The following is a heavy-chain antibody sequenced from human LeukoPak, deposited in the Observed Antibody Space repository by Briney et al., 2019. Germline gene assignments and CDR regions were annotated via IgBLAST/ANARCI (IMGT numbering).Heavy chain of an antibody. D-gene: IGHD3-3*01. Sequence: PGGSLRLSCAASGFTFDRHTMHWVRQPPGKGAEWVSLIGWDGTNIDYADSVKGLFTISRDNSKNFVYLQMHSLRTEDTALYYCTKDMEWGMDVWGQGTTVIVSS. CDR2: IGWDGTNI. CDR3: TKDMEWGMDV. CDR1: GFTFDRHT. J-gene: IGHJ6*02. V-gene: IGHV3-43*01.